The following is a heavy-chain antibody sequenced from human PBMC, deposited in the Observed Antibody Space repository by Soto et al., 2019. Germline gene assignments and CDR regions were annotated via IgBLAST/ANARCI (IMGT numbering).Heavy chain of an antibody. D-gene: IGHD2-21*02. V-gene: IGHV3-21*01. CDR1: GFTFSSYS. Sequence: PGGSLRLSCAASGFTFSSYSMNWVRQAPGKGLEWVSSISSSSSYIYYADSVKGRFTISRDNAKNSLYLQMNSLRAEDTAVYFCARDRTAGYYYYGMDVWGQGTTVTVSS. CDR2: ISSSSSYI. CDR3: ARDRTAGYYYYGMDV. J-gene: IGHJ6*02.